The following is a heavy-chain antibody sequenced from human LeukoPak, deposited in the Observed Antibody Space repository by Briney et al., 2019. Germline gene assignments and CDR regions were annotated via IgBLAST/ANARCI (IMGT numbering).Heavy chain of an antibody. D-gene: IGHD6-19*01. V-gene: IGHV3-23*01. CDR3: AKGSGSGWYGWFDP. CDR2: IDASGVNT. CDR1: GFTFSTYA. Sequence: GGSLRLSCAASGFTFSTYAMSWVRRTPGKGLEWVSCIDASGVNTYYADSVKGRFTISRDNSNNTLYLQMNSLRAEDTAVYYCAKGSGSGWYGWFDPWGQGTLVTVSS. J-gene: IGHJ5*02.